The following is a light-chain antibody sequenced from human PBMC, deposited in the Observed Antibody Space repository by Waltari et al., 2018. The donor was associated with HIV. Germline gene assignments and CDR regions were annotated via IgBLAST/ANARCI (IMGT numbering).Light chain of an antibody. J-gene: IGKJ1*01. CDR3: QQYVSSPT. CDR1: QSVISTY. V-gene: IGKV3-20*01. CDR2: CAS. Sequence: EHVLTQSPGTLSLSPGERATLSCRASQSVISTYFAWYQQKPGQPPRLLIYCASSRATGIPDRFSGSGSGTDFTLTISRLEPEDSAVYYCQQYVSSPTFGQGTKVEIK.